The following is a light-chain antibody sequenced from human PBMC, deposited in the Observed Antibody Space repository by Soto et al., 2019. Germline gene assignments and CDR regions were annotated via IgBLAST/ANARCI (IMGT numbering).Light chain of an antibody. V-gene: IGKV3-20*01. CDR3: QQYGFSLRT. CDR1: QSVRGNY. Sequence: EIVLTQSPGTLSLSPGERATLSCRASQSVRGNYLAWYQQKPGQAPRLLISGASSRASGIPDRFSGSGSGTDFTLTISRLEPEVFAVYYCQQYGFSLRTFGQGSKVEI. J-gene: IGKJ1*01. CDR2: GAS.